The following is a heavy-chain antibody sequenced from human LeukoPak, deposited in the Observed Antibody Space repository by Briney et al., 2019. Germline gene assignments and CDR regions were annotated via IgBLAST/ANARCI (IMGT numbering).Heavy chain of an antibody. CDR2: ISGSGGST. J-gene: IGHJ4*02. D-gene: IGHD3-9*01. CDR3: SSKILTGYYMGYFDY. CDR1: GFTFSSYA. Sequence: GGSLRLSCAASGFTFSSYAMSWVRQAPGKGLEWVSAISGSGGSTYYADSVKGRFTITRDNSKNTLYLQMNSLRAEDTAVYYCSSKILTGYYMGYFDYWGQGTLVTFSS. V-gene: IGHV3-23*01.